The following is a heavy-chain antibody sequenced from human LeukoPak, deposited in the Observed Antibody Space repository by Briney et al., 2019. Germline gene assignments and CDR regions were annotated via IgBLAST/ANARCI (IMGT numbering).Heavy chain of an antibody. CDR1: GFTFSSYA. CDR3: AKGIRVCSSTSCYAPFDY. D-gene: IGHD2-2*01. J-gene: IGHJ4*02. Sequence: GGSLRLSCAASGFTFSSYAMSWVRQAPGKGLEWVSAISGSGGSTYYADSVKGRFTISRDNSKNTLYLQMNSLRAEDTAVYYCAKGIRVCSSTSCYAPFDYWGQGTLVTVSS. CDR2: ISGSGGST. V-gene: IGHV3-23*01.